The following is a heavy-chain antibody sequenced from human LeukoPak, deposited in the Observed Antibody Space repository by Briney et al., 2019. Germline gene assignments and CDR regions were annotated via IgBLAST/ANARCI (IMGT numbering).Heavy chain of an antibody. CDR1: GGSASSGSYY. J-gene: IGHJ4*02. CDR2: IYYSGST. Sequence: PSETLSLTCTVSGGSASSGSYYWSWIRQPPGKGLEWIGYIYYSGSTNYNPSLKSRVTISVDTSKNQFSLKLSSVTAADTAVYYCARQYCSSTSCYEISEYYFDYWGQGTLVTVSS. D-gene: IGHD2-2*01. V-gene: IGHV4-61*01. CDR3: ARQYCSSTSCYEISEYYFDY.